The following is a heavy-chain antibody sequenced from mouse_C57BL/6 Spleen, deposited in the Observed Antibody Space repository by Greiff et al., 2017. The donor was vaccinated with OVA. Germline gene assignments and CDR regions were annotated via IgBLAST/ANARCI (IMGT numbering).Heavy chain of an antibody. CDR2: IDPSDSYT. D-gene: IGHD1-1*01. CDR1: GYTFTSYW. CDR3: AGGTYYGSSPFAY. Sequence: QVQLKQPGAELVMPGASVKLSCKASGYTFTSYWMHWVKQRPGQGLEWIGEIDPSDSYTNYNQKFKGKSTLTVDKSSSTAYMQLSSLTSEDSAVYYCAGGTYYGSSPFAYWGQGTLVTVSA. V-gene: IGHV1-69*01. J-gene: IGHJ3*01.